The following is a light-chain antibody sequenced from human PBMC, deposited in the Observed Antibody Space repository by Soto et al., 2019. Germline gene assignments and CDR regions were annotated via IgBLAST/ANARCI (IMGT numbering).Light chain of an antibody. CDR2: EVT. CDR3: SSYSGTNNYV. Sequence: SVLTQPPSASGSPGQSVTISCPGTSSDVGGYNFVSWYQQHPGKAPKLIIYEVTKRPSGVPDRFSGSKSGNTASLTVSGLQAEDEADYYCSSYSGTNNYVFGTGTKV. J-gene: IGLJ1*01. CDR1: SSDVGGYNF. V-gene: IGLV2-8*01.